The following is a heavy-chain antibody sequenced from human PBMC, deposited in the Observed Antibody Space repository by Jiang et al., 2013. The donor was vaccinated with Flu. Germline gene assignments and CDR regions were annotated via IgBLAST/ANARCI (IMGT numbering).Heavy chain of an antibody. Sequence: GSGLVKPSETLSLTCTVSGGSISNSYWSWIRQPPGKGLEWIGYIYYSGSTNYNPSLKSRVTISVDTSKNQFSLKVSSVTAADTAVYYCARTKGYSYGGNWFDPWGQGTLVTVSS. CDR1: GGSISNSY. CDR3: ARTKGYSYGGNWFDP. CDR2: IYYSGST. J-gene: IGHJ5*02. D-gene: IGHD5-18*01. V-gene: IGHV4-59*08.